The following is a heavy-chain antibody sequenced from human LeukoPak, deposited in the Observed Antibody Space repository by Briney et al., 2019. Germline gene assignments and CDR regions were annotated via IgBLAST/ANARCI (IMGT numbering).Heavy chain of an antibody. CDR2: IYYSGST. D-gene: IGHD3-3*01. CDR1: GGSISSYY. V-gene: IGHV4-59*08. CDR3: ARHVPTLQDDFWSGYYPRFDP. Sequence: KTSETLSLTCTVSGGSISSYYWSWIRQPPGKGLEWIGYIYYSGSTNYNPSLKSRVTISVDTSKNQFSLKLSSVTAADTAVYYCARHVPTLQDDFWSGYYPRFDPWGQGTLVTVSS. J-gene: IGHJ5*02.